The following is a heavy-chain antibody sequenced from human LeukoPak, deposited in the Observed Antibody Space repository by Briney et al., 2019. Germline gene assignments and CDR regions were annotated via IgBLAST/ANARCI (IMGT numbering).Heavy chain of an antibody. CDR1: GGSISSYY. CDR3: ARTLRHYDAFDI. CDR2: IYYSGST. Sequence: KSSETLSLTCTVSGGSISSYYWSWIRQPPGKGLEWIGYIYYSGSTNYNPSLKSRVTISVDTSKNQFSLKLSSVTAADTAVYHCARTLRHYDAFDIWGQGKMVTVSS. J-gene: IGHJ3*02. V-gene: IGHV4-59*08.